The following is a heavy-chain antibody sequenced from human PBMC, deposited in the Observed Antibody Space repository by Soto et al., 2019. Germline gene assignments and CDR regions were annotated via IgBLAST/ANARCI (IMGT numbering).Heavy chain of an antibody. Sequence: EVQLEESGGGLVQPGGSLRLSCVASGFIFSNYWMTWVRQAPGKGPEWVANIKQDGSEKNYVDSVKGRFSISRDNAKNSLVLQMNSLRADDTAVYHCARAGGYDFWSLFDPWGQGTLVTVSS. V-gene: IGHV3-7*01. J-gene: IGHJ5*02. CDR3: ARAGGYDFWSLFDP. CDR2: IKQDGSEK. CDR1: GFIFSNYW. D-gene: IGHD3-3*01.